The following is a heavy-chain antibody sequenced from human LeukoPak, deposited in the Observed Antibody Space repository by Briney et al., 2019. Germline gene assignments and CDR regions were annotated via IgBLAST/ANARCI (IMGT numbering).Heavy chain of an antibody. CDR3: ARDRYYYDSSGYPFDY. CDR1: GGSISSYY. Sequence: SETLSLTCTVSGGSISSYYWSWIRQPAEKGLEWIGRIYTSGSTNYNPSLKSRVTMSVDTSKNQFSLKLSSVTAADTAVYYCARDRYYYDSSGYPFDYWGQGTLVTVSS. D-gene: IGHD3-22*01. V-gene: IGHV4-4*07. J-gene: IGHJ4*02. CDR2: IYTSGST.